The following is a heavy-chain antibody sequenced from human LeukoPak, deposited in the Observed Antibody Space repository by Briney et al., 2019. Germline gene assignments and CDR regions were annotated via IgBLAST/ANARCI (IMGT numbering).Heavy chain of an antibody. J-gene: IGHJ6*02. CDR1: GFTFSSYW. V-gene: IGHV3-7*03. CDR2: IKQDGSEK. CDR3: ARNNDMDV. D-gene: IGHD1/OR15-1a*01. Sequence: PGGSLRLSCAASGFTFSSYWMSWVRQAPGKGLEWVANIKQDGSEKYYVDSVKGRFTISRDTAKNSLYLQMNNLRVEDTALYYCARNNDMDVWGQGTTVIVSS.